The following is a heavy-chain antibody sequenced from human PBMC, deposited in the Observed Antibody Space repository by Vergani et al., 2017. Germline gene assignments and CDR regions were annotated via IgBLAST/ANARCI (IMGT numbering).Heavy chain of an antibody. D-gene: IGHD1-26*01. J-gene: IGHJ4*02. CDR2: ISSSSSYT. V-gene: IGHV3-11*06. CDR1: GFTFSDYY. Sequence: QVQLVESGGGLVKPGGSLRLSCAASGFTFSDYYMSWIRQAPGKGLEWVSYISSSSSYTNYADSVKGRFTISRDNSKNTLYLQMNSLRAEDTAVYYCARGVGASYYFDYWGQGTLVTVSS. CDR3: ARGVGASYYFDY.